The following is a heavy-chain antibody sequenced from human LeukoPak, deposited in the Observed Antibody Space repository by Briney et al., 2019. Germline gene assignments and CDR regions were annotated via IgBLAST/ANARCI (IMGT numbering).Heavy chain of an antibody. CDR2: ISLSGLT. Sequence: SETLSLTCGASGGSISSTNWWSWVRQPPGQGLEWIGEISLSGLTNYNPSLKSRVTMSLSKSKNHLSLNLTSVTAADTDVYYCSRESGAFCPFGYWGQGTLVTVSS. V-gene: IGHV4-4*02. J-gene: IGHJ4*02. CDR1: GGSISSTNW. CDR3: SRESGAFCPFGY. D-gene: IGHD1-26*01.